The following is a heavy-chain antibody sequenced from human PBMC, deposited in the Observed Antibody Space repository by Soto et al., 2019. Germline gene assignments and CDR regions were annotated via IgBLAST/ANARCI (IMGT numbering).Heavy chain of an antibody. Sequence: ASVKVSCKASGYTFTSYYISWVRQAPGQGLEWMGWISGYNGNTNYAQKLQGRVTMTRNTSISTAYMELSSLRSEDTAVYYCARGRRGSGWSWFDPWGQGTLVTVSS. CDR1: GYTFTSYY. D-gene: IGHD6-19*01. V-gene: IGHV1-18*01. CDR2: ISGYNGNT. CDR3: ARGRRGSGWSWFDP. J-gene: IGHJ5*02.